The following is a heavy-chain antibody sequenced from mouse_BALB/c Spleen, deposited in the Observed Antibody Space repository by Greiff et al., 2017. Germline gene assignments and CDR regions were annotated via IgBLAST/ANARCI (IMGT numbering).Heavy chain of an antibody. D-gene: IGHD1-1*01. CDR2: ILPGSGST. Sequence: VQLQQSGAELMKPGASVKISCKATGYTFSSYWIEWVKQRPGHGLEWIGEILPGSGSTNYNEKFKGKATFTADTSSSTAYMQLSSLTSEDSAVYYCAHYYGSSYAMDYWGQGTSVTVSS. CDR3: AHYYGSSYAMDY. V-gene: IGHV1-9*01. CDR1: GYTFSSYW. J-gene: IGHJ4*01.